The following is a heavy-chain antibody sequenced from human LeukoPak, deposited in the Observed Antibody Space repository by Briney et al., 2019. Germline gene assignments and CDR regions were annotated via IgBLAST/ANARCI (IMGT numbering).Heavy chain of an antibody. CDR3: AKEELNNWNDEDS. D-gene: IGHD1-1*01. V-gene: IGHV3-30*02. J-gene: IGHJ4*02. Sequence: GGSLRLSCAASGFTFSSYGMHWVRQAPGKGLERVAFIRYDGSNKYYADSVKGRFTISRDNSKNTLYLQMNSLRAEDTAVYYCAKEELNNWNDEDSWGQGTLVTVSS. CDR1: GFTFSSYG. CDR2: IRYDGSNK.